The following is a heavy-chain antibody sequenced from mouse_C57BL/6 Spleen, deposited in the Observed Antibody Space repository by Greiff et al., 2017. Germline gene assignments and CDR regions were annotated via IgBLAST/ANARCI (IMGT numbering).Heavy chain of an antibody. CDR2: IYPGDGDT. CDR1: GYAFSSSW. Sequence: VQLQQSGPELVKPGASVKISCKASGYAFSSSWMNWVKQRPGKGLEWIGRIYPGDGDTNYNGKFKGKATLTADKSSSTAYMLLRSLTSEDSSVYFCARYGDYGSYWGQGTTLTVSP. J-gene: IGHJ2*01. CDR3: ARYGDYGSY. D-gene: IGHD1-1*01. V-gene: IGHV1-82*01.